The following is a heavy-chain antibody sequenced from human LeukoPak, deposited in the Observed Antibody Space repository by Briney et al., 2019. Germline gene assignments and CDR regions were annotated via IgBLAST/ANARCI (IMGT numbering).Heavy chain of an antibody. CDR1: GGTFSSYA. CDR3: ARFDPGVHPGDY. J-gene: IGHJ4*02. CDR2: IIPILGIA. D-gene: IGHD3-10*01. Sequence: GASVKVSCKASGGTFSSYAISWVRQAPGQGLEWMGRIIPILGIANYAQKFQGRVTITADKSTTTAYMELASLRFDDTAVYYCARFDPGVHPGDYWGQGTLVTVSS. V-gene: IGHV1-69*04.